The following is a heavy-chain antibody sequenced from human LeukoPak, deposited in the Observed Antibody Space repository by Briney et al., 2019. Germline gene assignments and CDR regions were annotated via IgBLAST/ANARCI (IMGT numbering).Heavy chain of an antibody. CDR3: AKPAQTDCGGDCFFDY. V-gene: IGHV3-23*01. CDR2: ISGTGGTT. CDR1: EFTFNNYA. J-gene: IGHJ4*02. D-gene: IGHD2-21*02. Sequence: GGSLRLSRAGSEFTFNNYAMNWVRQTPGKGLEWVAAISGTGGTTYYADSVKGRSTISRDNSKSTVALQMYSLRAEDTAVYYCAKPAQTDCGGDCFFDYWGQGTLVTVSS.